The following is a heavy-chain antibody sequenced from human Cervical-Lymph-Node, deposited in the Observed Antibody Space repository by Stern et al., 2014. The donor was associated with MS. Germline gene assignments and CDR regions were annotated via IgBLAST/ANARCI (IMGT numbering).Heavy chain of an antibody. D-gene: IGHD6-13*01. CDR1: GFAFSSYT. CDR2: IISSSTSI. CDR3: ARRKDIAEVGPVFDY. V-gene: IGHV3-21*01. Sequence: EVQLVESGGGLVKPGGSLRLSCAASGFAFSSYTMNWVRQAPGKGLEWVSSIISSSTSIYYAHSLEGRFTISRDNAKNSLYLQMDNLRAEDTAVYYCARRKDIAEVGPVFDYWGRGALVTVS. J-gene: IGHJ4*02.